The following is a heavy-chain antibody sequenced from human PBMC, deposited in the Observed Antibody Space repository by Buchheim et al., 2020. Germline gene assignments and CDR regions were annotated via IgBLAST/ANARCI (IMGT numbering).Heavy chain of an antibody. D-gene: IGHD2-21*01. CDR2: IWYDGSNK. CDR3: ALWVIRDYYYYGTDV. J-gene: IGHJ6*02. V-gene: IGHV3-33*01. Sequence: QVQLVESGGGVVQPGRSLRLSCAASGFTFSSYGMHWVRQAPGKGLEWVAVIWYDGSNKYYADSVKGRFTISRDNSKNTLYLQMNSLRAEDTAVYYCALWVIRDYYYYGTDVWGQGTT. CDR1: GFTFSSYG.